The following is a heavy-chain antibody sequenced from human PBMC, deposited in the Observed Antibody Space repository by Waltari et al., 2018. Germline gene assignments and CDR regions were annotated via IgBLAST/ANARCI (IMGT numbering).Heavy chain of an antibody. V-gene: IGHV4-4*07. CDR3: ARESGDYSPFDN. J-gene: IGHJ4*02. Sequence: QVQLQESGPGLVKPLETLSLTCSVSGGSIRSYYWSWIRQPAGQGLEWIGHIFTSGITKYNPSLKSRVTMSVDTSKNHVSLKLTSVTAADTAVYYCARESGDYSPFDNWGQGTLVTVSS. D-gene: IGHD4-17*01. CDR2: IFTSGIT. CDR1: GGSIRSYY.